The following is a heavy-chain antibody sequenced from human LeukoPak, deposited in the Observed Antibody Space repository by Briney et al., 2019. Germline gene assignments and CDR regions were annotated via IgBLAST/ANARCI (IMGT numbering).Heavy chain of an antibody. J-gene: IGHJ3*02. V-gene: IGHV4-59*12. CDR2: IIYSGNT. D-gene: IGHD4-17*01. CDR1: GASSTSYF. CDR3: SRADYGDHGTTFDI. Sequence: PSETLSNTCSIAGASSTSYFWTWIRHPPGRGLDWFAYIIYSGNTNYNPSLHSRVNISIDTAKTKFSPNLPSATVADPAMYYYSRADYGDHGTTFDIWGQGRMVTVSS.